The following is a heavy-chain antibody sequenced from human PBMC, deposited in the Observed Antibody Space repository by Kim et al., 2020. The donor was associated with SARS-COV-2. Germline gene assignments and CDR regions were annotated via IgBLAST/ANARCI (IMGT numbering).Heavy chain of an antibody. Sequence: GGSLRLSCAASGFTFSSVWMRWVRHVPGKGLFWVSGISGDGSTAMHADSVKGRFTISRDNAKNTLYLQLNSLKDEDTAVYYCQTGLWGTYSDWGQG. J-gene: IGHJ4*02. D-gene: IGHD3-16*01. V-gene: IGHV3-74*03. CDR3: QTGLWGTYSD. CDR1: GFTFSSVW. CDR2: ISGDGSTA.